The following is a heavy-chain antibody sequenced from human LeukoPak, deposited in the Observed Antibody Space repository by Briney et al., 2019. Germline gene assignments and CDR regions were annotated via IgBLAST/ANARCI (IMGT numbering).Heavy chain of an antibody. CDR3: AKGSDRSGSYYLDY. Sequence: PGGSLRLSCAASAFTFGNDAMNWVRQAPGKGLEWVSGLSGSGASTYYADSVKGRFTISRDNSKNTLYLQMNRLRAGDTAVYYCAKGSDRSGSYYLDYWGQGTLVTVSS. V-gene: IGHV3-23*01. D-gene: IGHD3-10*01. CDR2: LSGSGAST. J-gene: IGHJ4*02. CDR1: AFTFGNDA.